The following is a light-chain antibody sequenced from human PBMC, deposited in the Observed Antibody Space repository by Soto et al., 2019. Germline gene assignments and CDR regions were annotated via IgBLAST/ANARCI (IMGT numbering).Light chain of an antibody. V-gene: IGKV3-20*01. CDR2: GAS. CDR3: MQYASSPLT. CDR1: QSVAKSY. J-gene: IGKJ4*01. Sequence: ETVLTQSPGTLSLSPGERATLSCRASQSVAKSYLAWYQHKPGQGPRLLISGASSRATGIPDRFSGSGSGTDFTLTIRRLEPEDFAVYYCMQYASSPLTFGGGTTVEI.